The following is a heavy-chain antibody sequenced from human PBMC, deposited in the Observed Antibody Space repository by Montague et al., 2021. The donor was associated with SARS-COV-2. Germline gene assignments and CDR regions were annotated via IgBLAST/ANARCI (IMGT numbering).Heavy chain of an antibody. J-gene: IGHJ4*02. V-gene: IGHV3-23*01. CDR3: GKNRQRVPLKAPPDY. Sequence: SLRLSCAASGFTFSSYGMSWLRQAPGKGLEWVSDLSGSGASTRYADSVNGRFTISRDNSKNTLYLQMNSLRAEDTAKYYCGKNRQRVPLKAPPDYWGQGTLVTVSS. CDR2: LSGSGAST. CDR1: GFTFSSYG. D-gene: IGHD1-1*01.